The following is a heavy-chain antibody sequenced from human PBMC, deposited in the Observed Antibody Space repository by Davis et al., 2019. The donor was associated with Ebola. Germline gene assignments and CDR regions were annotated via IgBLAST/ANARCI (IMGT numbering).Heavy chain of an antibody. Sequence: GESLKISCAASGFTFSSYGMHWVRQAPGKGLEWVAVISYDGSNKYYADSVKGRFTISRDNSKNTLYLQMNSLRAEDTAVYYCARAGGVVVVPAAGLRYYYGMDVWGQGTTVTVSS. D-gene: IGHD2-2*01. CDR1: GFTFSSYG. J-gene: IGHJ6*02. CDR2: ISYDGSNK. V-gene: IGHV3-30*03. CDR3: ARAGGVVVVPAAGLRYYYGMDV.